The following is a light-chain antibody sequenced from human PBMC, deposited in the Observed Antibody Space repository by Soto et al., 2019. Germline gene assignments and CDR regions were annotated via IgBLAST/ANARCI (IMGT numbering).Light chain of an antibody. CDR1: QSVSST. CDR3: QQYKDWPLT. CDR2: GAS. J-gene: IGKJ4*01. V-gene: IGKV3-15*01. Sequence: EIVVTQSPATLSVSPGERATLSCRASQSVSSTFAWYQQSPGQAPRLLIYGASTRATGIPARFTGSGSGTEFTLTISSRQSEDFALYYCQQYKDWPLTFGGGTKVEIK.